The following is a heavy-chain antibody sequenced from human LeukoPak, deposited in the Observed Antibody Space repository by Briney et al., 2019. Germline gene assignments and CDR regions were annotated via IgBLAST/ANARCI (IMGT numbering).Heavy chain of an antibody. CDR2: IKQDGSEK. CDR1: GFTFSSYW. Sequence: GGSLRLSCAASGFTFSSYWMSWVRQAPGKGLEWVANIKQDGSEKYHVDSVKGRFTISRDNAKNSLYLQMNSLRAEDTAVYYCARAVFWSGYYVLDYWSQGTLVTVSS. V-gene: IGHV3-7*01. CDR3: ARAVFWSGYYVLDY. D-gene: IGHD3-3*01. J-gene: IGHJ4*02.